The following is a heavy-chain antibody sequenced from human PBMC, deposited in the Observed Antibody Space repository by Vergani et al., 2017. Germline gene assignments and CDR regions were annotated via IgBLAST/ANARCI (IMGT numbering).Heavy chain of an antibody. V-gene: IGHV4-34*01. J-gene: IGHJ4*02. D-gene: IGHD2-8*01. CDR1: GGSFSGYY. CDR3: ARRLIVLMVYASKQRPFDY. CDR2: INHSGST. Sequence: QVQLQQWGAGLLKPSETLSLTCAVYGGSFSGYYWSWIRQPPGKGLEWIGEINHSGSTNYNPSLKSRVTISVDTSKNQFSLKLSSVTAADTAVYYCARRLIVLMVYASKQRPFDYWGQGTLVTVSS.